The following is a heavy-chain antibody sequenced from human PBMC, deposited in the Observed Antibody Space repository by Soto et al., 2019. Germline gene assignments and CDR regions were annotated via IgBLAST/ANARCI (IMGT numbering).Heavy chain of an antibody. CDR1: GFTFSSYA. D-gene: IGHD3-22*01. Sequence: EVQLLESGGGLVQPGGSLRLSCAASGFTFSSYAMSWVRQAPGKGLEWVSAISGSGGSTYYADSVKGRFTISRDNSKNTLYLQMSSLRDEDTAVYYCAKDTLSSGYYFNYWGQGTLVTVSS. CDR3: AKDTLSSGYYFNY. V-gene: IGHV3-23*01. CDR2: ISGSGGST. J-gene: IGHJ4*02.